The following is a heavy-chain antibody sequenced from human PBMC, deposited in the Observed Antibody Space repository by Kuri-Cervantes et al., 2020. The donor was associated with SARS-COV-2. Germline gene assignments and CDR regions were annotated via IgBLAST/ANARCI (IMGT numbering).Heavy chain of an antibody. CDR2: TMPLFGSA. CDR3: ASKASCGGDCYAFDS. CDR1: GGTFSSYA. V-gene: IGHV1-69*06. J-gene: IGHJ4*02. Sequence: SVKVSCKTSGGTFSSYAISWVRQAPGQGLEWMGGTMPLFGSANYARQFQGRVTITADKSTSTVYMETSALRSDDTAVYYCASKASCGGDCYAFDSWGQGTLVTVSS. D-gene: IGHD2-21*02.